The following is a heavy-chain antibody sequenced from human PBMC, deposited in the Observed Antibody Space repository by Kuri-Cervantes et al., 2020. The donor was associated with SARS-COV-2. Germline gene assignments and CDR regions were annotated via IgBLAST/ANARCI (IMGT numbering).Heavy chain of an antibody. CDR1: GFTFSSYG. CDR3: AREAPALRSSPFDN. V-gene: IGHV3-30*02. CDR2: IRYDGSNK. D-gene: IGHD6-6*01. J-gene: IGHJ4*02. Sequence: GGSLRLSCAASGFTFSSYGMHWVRQAPGKGLEWVAFIRYDGSNKYYADSVKGRFTISRDDSKSMLYLQMNSLSAEDTALYYCAREAPALRSSPFDNWGQGTLVTVSS.